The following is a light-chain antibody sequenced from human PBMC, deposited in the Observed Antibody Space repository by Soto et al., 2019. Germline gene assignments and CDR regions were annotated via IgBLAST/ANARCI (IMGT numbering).Light chain of an antibody. J-gene: IGKJ1*01. V-gene: IGKV3-15*01. CDR3: QQFNTWPRT. Sequence: IVMTQSPATVPASPGERVTLSCRASQSVSGNVAWYQQKPGQPPRLLVYGASTTATDIPARFFGSGSETEFTLTITRLQSEDFGTYYCQQFNTWPRTFGQGTKVEIK. CDR2: GAS. CDR1: QSVSGN.